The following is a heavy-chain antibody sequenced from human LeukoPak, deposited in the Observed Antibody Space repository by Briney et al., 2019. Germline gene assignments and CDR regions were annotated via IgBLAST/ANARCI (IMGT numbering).Heavy chain of an antibody. V-gene: IGHV3-7*03. D-gene: IGHD6-19*01. Sequence: GGSLRLSCAASGFTFSSYWMSWVRQAPGKGLEWVANIKQDGSEKYYVDSVKGRFTISRDNAKNSLYLQMNSLRAEDTALYYCARDQGLVRQGLAIDYWGQGTLVTVSS. CDR1: GFTFSSYW. J-gene: IGHJ4*02. CDR3: ARDQGLVRQGLAIDY. CDR2: IKQDGSEK.